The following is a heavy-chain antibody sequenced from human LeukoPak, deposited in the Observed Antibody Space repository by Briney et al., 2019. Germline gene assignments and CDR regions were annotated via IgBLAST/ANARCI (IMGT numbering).Heavy chain of an antibody. CDR1: GFTFSSYS. D-gene: IGHD3-10*02. CDR2: ISSSGSTI. J-gene: IGHJ6*04. CDR3: AELGITMIGGV. Sequence: GGSLRLSCAASGFTFSSYSMNWVRQAPGKGLEWVSYISSSGSTIYYANSGKGRLTLSRHNAKHPLYLQMNSLRAEDTAVYYCAELGITMIGGVWGKGTTVTISS. V-gene: IGHV3-48*04.